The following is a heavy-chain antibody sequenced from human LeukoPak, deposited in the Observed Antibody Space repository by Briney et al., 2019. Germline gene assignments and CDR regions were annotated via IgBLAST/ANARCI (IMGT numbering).Heavy chain of an antibody. CDR2: INHSGST. CDR3: ARDSVVSLDY. J-gene: IGHJ4*02. V-gene: IGHV4-34*01. CDR1: GGSFSGYY. Sequence: NPSETLSLTCAVYGGSFSGYYWSWIRQPPGKGLEWIGEINHSGSTNYNPSLKSRVTISVDTSKNQFSLKLSSATAADTAVYYCARDSVVSLDYWGQGTLVTVSS. D-gene: IGHD2-15*01.